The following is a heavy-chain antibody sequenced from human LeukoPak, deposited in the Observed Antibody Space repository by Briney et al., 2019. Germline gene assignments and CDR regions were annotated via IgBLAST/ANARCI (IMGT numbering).Heavy chain of an antibody. CDR1: GGSISSSSYY. J-gene: IGHJ4*02. D-gene: IGHD3-9*01. Sequence: RLSETLSLTCTVSGGSISSSSYYWGWIRQPPGKGLEWIGSIYYSGSTYYNPSLKSRVTISVDTSKNQFSLKLSSVTAADTAVYYCARGGVDILTGYTLVGFDYWGQGTLVTVSS. CDR2: IYYSGST. V-gene: IGHV4-39*07. CDR3: ARGGVDILTGYTLVGFDY.